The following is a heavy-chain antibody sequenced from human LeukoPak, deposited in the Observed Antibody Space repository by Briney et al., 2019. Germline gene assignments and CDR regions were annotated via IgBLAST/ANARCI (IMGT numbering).Heavy chain of an antibody. D-gene: IGHD5-18*01. CDR1: GGTFSSYA. J-gene: IGHJ3*02. Sequence: SVKVSCKASGGTFSSYAISWVRQALGQGLEWMGRIIPILGIANYAQKFQGRVTITADKSTSTAYMELSSLRSEDTAVYYCARDHGYSYGYALAFDIWGQGTMVTVSS. CDR2: IIPILGIA. CDR3: ARDHGYSYGYALAFDI. V-gene: IGHV1-69*04.